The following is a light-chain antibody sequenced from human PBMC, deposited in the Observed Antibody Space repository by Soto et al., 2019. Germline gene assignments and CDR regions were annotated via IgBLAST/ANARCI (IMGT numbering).Light chain of an antibody. Sequence: QSVLTQPPSASGSFGQSVTISCTGTSSDVGGYNYVSWYQQHPGKAPKLMIYEVSERPSGVPDRFSGSKSGNTASLTVSGLQADDGADYFCSSYSGTNYHHVFRTGTKVPVL. CDR3: SSYSGTNYHHV. CDR1: SSDVGGYNY. V-gene: IGLV2-8*01. J-gene: IGLJ1*01. CDR2: EVS.